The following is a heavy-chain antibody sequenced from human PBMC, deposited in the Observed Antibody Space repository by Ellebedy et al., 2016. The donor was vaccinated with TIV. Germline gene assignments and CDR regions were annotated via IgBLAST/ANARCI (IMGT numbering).Heavy chain of an antibody. CDR3: ARATAGFDY. D-gene: IGHD1-1*01. CDR1: GFTFSSYD. CDR2: IGTAGYT. J-gene: IGHJ4*02. V-gene: IGHV3-13*01. Sequence: GESLKISCAASGFTFSSYDMHWVRQATGKGLECVSAIGTAGYTYYPGSVKGRFTISRENAKKSLYLQMNSLRAEDTAVYYCARATAGFDYWGQGTLVTVSS.